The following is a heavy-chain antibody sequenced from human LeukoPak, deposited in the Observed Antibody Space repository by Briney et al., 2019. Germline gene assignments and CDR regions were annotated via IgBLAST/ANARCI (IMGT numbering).Heavy chain of an antibody. J-gene: IGHJ6*03. CDR3: ARANWNYLHYYYYMDV. CDR1: GYTFTSYY. V-gene: IGHV1-18*04. CDR2: ISAYNGNT. D-gene: IGHD1-7*01. Sequence: GASVKVSCKASGYTFTSYYMHWVRQAPGQGLEWMGWISAYNGNTNYAQKLQGRVTMTTDTPTSTAYMELRSLRSDDTAVYYCARANWNYLHYYYYMDVWGKGTTVTVSS.